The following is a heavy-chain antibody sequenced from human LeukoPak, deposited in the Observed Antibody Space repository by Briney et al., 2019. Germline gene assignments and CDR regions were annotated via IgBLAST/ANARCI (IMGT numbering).Heavy chain of an antibody. V-gene: IGHV4-4*02. Sequence: SETLSLTCVVSGGSIDSSSWWSWVRQPPGKGLEWIGEIYHSGSTNYNPSLKSRVTMSVDKSKSQLSLKLTSMTAADTAVYYCVIYGSGSAHVVFVIWGQGTMATVSS. CDR3: VIYGSGSAHVVFVI. CDR2: IYHSGST. D-gene: IGHD3-10*01. J-gene: IGHJ3*02. CDR1: GGSIDSSSW.